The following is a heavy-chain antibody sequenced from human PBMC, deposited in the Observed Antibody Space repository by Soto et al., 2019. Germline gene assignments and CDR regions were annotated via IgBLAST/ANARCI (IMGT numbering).Heavy chain of an antibody. CDR3: AINAIPYYYYGMDV. CDR1: GYNFINYG. D-gene: IGHD2-8*01. Sequence: QVHLVQSGVEVKKPGASVKVSCKASGYNFINYGITWVRQAPGQGLEWMGWIRVHNGNTNYAQNLQGRVTMTTDTSTSTAYMELRSLRSDDTAVYYCAINAIPYYYYGMDVWGQGTTVTVSS. J-gene: IGHJ6*02. CDR2: IRVHNGNT. V-gene: IGHV1-18*01.